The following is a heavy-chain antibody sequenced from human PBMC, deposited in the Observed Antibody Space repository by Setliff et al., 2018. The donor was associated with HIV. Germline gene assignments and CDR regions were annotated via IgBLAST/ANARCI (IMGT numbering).Heavy chain of an antibody. CDR3: ARGPLDSSGYRSDAFDI. Sequence: SETLSLTCAVYVGSFSGYYWSWIRQPPGKGLEWIGETSHSGRTNYNPSLKSRVTISVDTSKNQFSLKLSSVTAADTAVYYCARGPLDSSGYRSDAFDIWGQGTMVTVSS. V-gene: IGHV4-34*01. D-gene: IGHD3-22*01. CDR1: VGSFSGYY. CDR2: TSHSGRT. J-gene: IGHJ3*02.